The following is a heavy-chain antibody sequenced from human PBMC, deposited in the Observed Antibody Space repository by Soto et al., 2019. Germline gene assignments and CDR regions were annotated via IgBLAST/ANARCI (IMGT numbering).Heavy chain of an antibody. CDR1: GGTFSSYA. D-gene: IGHD6-19*01. V-gene: IGHV1-69*01. Sequence: QVQLVQSGAEVKKPGSSVKVSCKASGGTFSSYAISWVRQAPGQGLEWMGGIIPIFGTANYAQKCQGRVTITADESTSTAYMELSSLRSADTAVYYCAMTDIAVADWGAFDIWGQGTMVTVSS. CDR2: IIPIFGTA. J-gene: IGHJ3*02. CDR3: AMTDIAVADWGAFDI.